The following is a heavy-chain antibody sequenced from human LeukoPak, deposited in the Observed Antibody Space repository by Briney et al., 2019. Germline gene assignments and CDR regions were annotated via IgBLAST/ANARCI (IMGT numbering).Heavy chain of an antibody. V-gene: IGHV1-8*01. CDR3: ARGPRVFGVVLSSHWFFDV. D-gene: IGHD3-3*01. CDR1: GYTFSSYD. CDR2: MNPKTGNT. J-gene: IGHJ2*01. Sequence: ASVKVSCTASGYTFSSYDINWVRQAAGQGLEWMGWMNPKTGNTGYAQKFQGRLSFTRSTSINTAYMELSSLGSEDTAVYYCARGPRVFGVVLSSHWFFDVWGRGTLVTVSS.